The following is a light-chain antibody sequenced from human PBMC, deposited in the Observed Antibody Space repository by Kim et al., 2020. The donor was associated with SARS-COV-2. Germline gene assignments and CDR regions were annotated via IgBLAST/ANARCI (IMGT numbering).Light chain of an antibody. Sequence: QSALTQPASVSGSPGQSITIPCTGTSSDVGGYNYVSWYQQHPGKAPKLMIYDVSNRPSGVSNRFSGSKSGNTASLTISGLQAEDEADYYCSSYTSSNPCVFGGGTQLTVL. V-gene: IGLV2-14*03. CDR3: SSYTSSNPCV. CDR1: SSDVGGYNY. CDR2: DVS. J-gene: IGLJ3*02.